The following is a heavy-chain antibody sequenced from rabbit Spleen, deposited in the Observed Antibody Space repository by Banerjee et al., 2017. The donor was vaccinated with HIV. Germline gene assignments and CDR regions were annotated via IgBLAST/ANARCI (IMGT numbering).Heavy chain of an antibody. CDR3: ARDLVAVIGWNFNL. V-gene: IGHV1S45*01. CDR2: IDVVKSGST. J-gene: IGHJ4*01. CDR1: GVSLNDKDV. D-gene: IGHD1-1*01. Sequence: EQLEESGGGLVKPEGSLTLTCKASGVSLNDKDVMCWVRQAPGKGLEWIACIDVVKSGSTYYATWAKGRFTISSHNAQNTVDLQMNSLTAADTATYFCARDLVAVIGWNFNLWGPGTLVTVS.